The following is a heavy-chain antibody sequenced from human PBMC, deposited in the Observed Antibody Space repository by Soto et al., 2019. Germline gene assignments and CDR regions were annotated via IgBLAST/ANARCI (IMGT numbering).Heavy chain of an antibody. V-gene: IGHV3-7*01. Sequence: GGSLRLSCAASGFTFSSYWMSWVRQAPGKGLEWVANIKQDGSEKYYVDSVKCRLTISRDNAKNSLYLQMNSLRAEDTAVYYCARAHSGYVYNWFYPWGQGTLVTVSS. J-gene: IGHJ5*02. CDR2: IKQDGSEK. CDR3: ARAHSGYVYNWFYP. CDR1: GFTFSSYW. D-gene: IGHD5-12*01.